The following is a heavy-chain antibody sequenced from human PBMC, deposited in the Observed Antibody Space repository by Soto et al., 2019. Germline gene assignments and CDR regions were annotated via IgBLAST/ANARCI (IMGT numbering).Heavy chain of an antibody. CDR1: GFTVSSNY. V-gene: IGHV3-21*01. CDR2: ISSSSSYI. Sequence: PGGSLRLSCAASGFTVSSNYMSWVRQAPGKGLEWVSSISSSSSYIYYADSVKGRFTISRDNAKNSLYLQMNSLRAEDTAVYYCAREDIVATIQAFDIWGQGTMVTVSS. D-gene: IGHD5-12*01. CDR3: AREDIVATIQAFDI. J-gene: IGHJ3*02.